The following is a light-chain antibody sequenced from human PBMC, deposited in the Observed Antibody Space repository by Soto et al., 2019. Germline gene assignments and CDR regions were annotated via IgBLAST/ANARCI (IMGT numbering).Light chain of an antibody. CDR1: QSVSSSY. CDR3: QQYGSSPLFN. J-gene: IGKJ3*01. V-gene: IGKV3-20*01. Sequence: EIVLTQSPGTLSLSPGERATLSCRASQSVSSSYLAWYQQQPGQAHRLSIYGASSRATGISDRFSGSGSGTDFTLTISRLEDEAFAVYYRQQYGSSPLFNFGPGTKVDIK. CDR2: GAS.